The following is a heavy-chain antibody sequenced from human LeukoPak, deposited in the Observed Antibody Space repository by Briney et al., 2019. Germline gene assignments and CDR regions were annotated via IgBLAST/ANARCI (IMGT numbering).Heavy chain of an antibody. D-gene: IGHD2-2*01. J-gene: IGHJ5*02. CDR2: INPNSGGT. Sequence: GASVKVSCKASGYTFTGYYMHWVRQAPGQGPEWMGWINPNSGGTNYAQKFQGRVTMTRDTSISTAYMELSRLRSDDTAVYYCAREREVVPAATTSWFDPWGQGTLVTVSS. CDR1: GYTFTGYY. V-gene: IGHV1-2*02. CDR3: AREREVVPAATTSWFDP.